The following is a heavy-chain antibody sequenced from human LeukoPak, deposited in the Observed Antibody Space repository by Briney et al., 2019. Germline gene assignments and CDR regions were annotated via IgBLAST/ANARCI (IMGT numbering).Heavy chain of an antibody. Sequence: SETLSLTCAVYGGSFSGYYWSWIRRPPGKGLEWIGEIDHSGSTNYNPSLKSRVTISVDTSKNQFSLKLSSVTAADTAVYYCARGGYCSSTSCYFYYYYGMDVWGQGTTVTVSS. V-gene: IGHV4-34*01. CDR1: GGSFSGYY. CDR3: ARGGYCSSTSCYFYYYYGMDV. CDR2: IDHSGST. J-gene: IGHJ6*02. D-gene: IGHD2-2*01.